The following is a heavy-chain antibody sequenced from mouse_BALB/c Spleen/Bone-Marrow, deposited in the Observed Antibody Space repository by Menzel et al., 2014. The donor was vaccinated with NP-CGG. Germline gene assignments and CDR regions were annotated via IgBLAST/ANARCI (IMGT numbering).Heavy chain of an antibody. J-gene: IGHJ2*01. CDR1: AYSITSGYG. V-gene: IGHV3-1*02. CDR3: TRETAIVADFDY. D-gene: IGHD1-1*01. Sequence: VQLQQSGPDLVKPSQSVSLTCTVTAYSITSGYGWHWIRQFPGNRLERMGYIHYSGNTDYNPSLKSRISITRDTSKNQFFLQLNSLTTEDTATYYCTRETAIVADFDYWGQGTTLTVSS. CDR2: IHYSGNT.